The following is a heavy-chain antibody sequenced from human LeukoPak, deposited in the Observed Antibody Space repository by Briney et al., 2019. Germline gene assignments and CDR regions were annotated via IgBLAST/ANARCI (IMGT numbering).Heavy chain of an antibody. CDR2: IKTKTDGGTT. Sequence: GGSLRLSCAASGFTFSVAAMSWVRQAPGKGLEWVGRIKTKTDGGTTDYAAPVKGRFTISRDDSKNTVYLQMNSLKTEDTAVYYCTAGLPFDYWGQGALVTVSS. CDR1: GFTFSVAA. V-gene: IGHV3-15*01. CDR3: TAGLPFDY. J-gene: IGHJ4*02.